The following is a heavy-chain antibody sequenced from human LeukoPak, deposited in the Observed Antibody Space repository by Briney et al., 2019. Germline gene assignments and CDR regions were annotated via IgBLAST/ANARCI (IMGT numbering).Heavy chain of an antibody. CDR3: AKDRWYSSSSVWFWFDP. V-gene: IGHV3-23*01. Sequence: GGSLRLSCAASGFTFSSYAMSWVRQAPGKGLEWVSAISGSGGSTYYADSVKGRFTISRDNSKNTLYLQMNSLRAEDTAVYYCAKDRWYSSSSVWFWFDPWGQGTLVTVSS. CDR1: GFTFSSYA. J-gene: IGHJ5*02. CDR2: ISGSGGST. D-gene: IGHD6-6*01.